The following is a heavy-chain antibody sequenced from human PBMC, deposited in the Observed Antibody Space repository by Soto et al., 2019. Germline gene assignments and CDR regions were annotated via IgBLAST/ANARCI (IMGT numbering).Heavy chain of an antibody. CDR2: IYSGGST. J-gene: IGHJ5*02. CDR3: ARSYSSYVFDWFDP. D-gene: IGHD6-6*01. V-gene: IGHV3-53*01. CDR1: GFTVSDNY. Sequence: PGGSLRLSCAASGFTVSDNYMSWVRQAPGKGLEWVSVIYSGGSTYYADSVKGRFTISRDNSKNTLYLQMTSLRVEDTAVYYCARSYSSYVFDWFDPWGQGTLVTVSS.